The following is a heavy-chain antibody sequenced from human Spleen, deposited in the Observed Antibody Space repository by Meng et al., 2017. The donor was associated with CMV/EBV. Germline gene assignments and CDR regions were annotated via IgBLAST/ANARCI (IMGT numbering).Heavy chain of an antibody. CDR1: GFTFSGVG. CDR2: IYSGGRRT. J-gene: IGHJ4*02. Sequence: LRLSCAASGFTFSGVGMSWVRQAPGKGLEWVSVIYSGGRRTYYADSVKGRFTISRDDSKNTLSLRMNDLRVEDTAVYYCAKIWGAFDSWGQGTLVTVSS. CDR3: AKIWGAFDS. D-gene: IGHD3-16*01. V-gene: IGHV3-23*03.